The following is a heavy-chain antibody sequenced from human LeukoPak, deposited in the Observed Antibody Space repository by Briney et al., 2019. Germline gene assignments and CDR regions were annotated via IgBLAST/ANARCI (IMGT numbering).Heavy chain of an antibody. V-gene: IGHV4-38-2*02. J-gene: IGHJ4*02. CDR1: GYSISSGYY. D-gene: IGHD2-2*01. CDR3: AREGHCSSTSCYDSPLDY. CDR2: IYHSGST. Sequence: SGTLSLTCTVSGYSISSGYYWGWIRQPPGKGLEWIGSIYHSGSTCYNPSLKSRVTISVDTSKNQFSLKLSSVTAADTAVYYCAREGHCSSTSCYDSPLDYWGQGTLATVSS.